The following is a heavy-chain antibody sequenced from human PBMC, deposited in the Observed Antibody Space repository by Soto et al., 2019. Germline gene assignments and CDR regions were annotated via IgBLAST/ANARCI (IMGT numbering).Heavy chain of an antibody. CDR2: ISSNGGTT. D-gene: IGHD1-7*01. CDR1: AFTFSDYW. J-gene: IGHJ4*02. Sequence: GGSLRLSYAASAFTFSDYWMAWVRQTPGKGLEYVSSISSNGGTTYYGNSVKGRFTISRDNSKNTLYLQMGSLRAEDMAVYYCVRRVSGNYDYWGQGTLVTVSS. CDR3: VRRVSGNYDY. V-gene: IGHV3-64*01.